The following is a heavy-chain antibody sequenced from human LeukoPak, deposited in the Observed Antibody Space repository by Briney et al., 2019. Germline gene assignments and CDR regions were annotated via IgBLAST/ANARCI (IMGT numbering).Heavy chain of an antibody. CDR1: GFTFSNYW. D-gene: IGHD3-16*01. CDR2: INERATII. Sequence: GGSLHLSCAASGFTFSNYWMHWVRPAPGKGLEWVSRINERATIISYADSVKGRFTISRENARNTLYLQMNSLTAEDTAVYYCVRDLILVWTPGDDFDHWGQGTLVSVSS. V-gene: IGHV3-74*01. CDR3: VRDLILVWTPGDDFDH. J-gene: IGHJ4*02.